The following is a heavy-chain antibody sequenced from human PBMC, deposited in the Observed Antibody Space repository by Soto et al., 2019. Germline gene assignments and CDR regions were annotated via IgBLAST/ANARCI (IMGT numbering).Heavy chain of an antibody. CDR3: AKGGRQWLVTSDFNY. CDR2: VSHDGRNT. Sequence: VQLVESGGGVVQPGRSLRLSCAASGFTFSDYAMHWVRQAPGKGLEWVAVVSHDGRNTHYAYSVKGRFTISRDSSKNTVSLEMTSLRAEDTAVSYCAKGGRQWLVTSDFNYWGQGALVTVSS. D-gene: IGHD6-19*01. CDR1: GFTFSDYA. V-gene: IGHV3-30*18. J-gene: IGHJ4*02.